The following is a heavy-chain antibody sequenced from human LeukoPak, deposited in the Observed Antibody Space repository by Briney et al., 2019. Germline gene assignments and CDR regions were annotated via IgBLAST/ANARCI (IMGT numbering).Heavy chain of an antibody. V-gene: IGHV1-69*05. D-gene: IGHD3-22*01. J-gene: IGHJ6*03. CDR2: IIPIFGTA. Sequence: ASVKVSCKASGGTFSSYAISWVRQAPGQGLEWMGGIIPIFGTADYAQKFQGRVTITTDESTSTAYMELSRLRSDDTAVYYCARDRSPNYYDSSGYRQNYYYYYMDVWGKGTTVTVSS. CDR1: GGTFSSYA. CDR3: ARDRSPNYYDSSGYRQNYYYYYMDV.